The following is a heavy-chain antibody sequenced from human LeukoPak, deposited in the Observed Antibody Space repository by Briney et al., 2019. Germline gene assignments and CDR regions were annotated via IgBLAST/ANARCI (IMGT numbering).Heavy chain of an antibody. V-gene: IGHV4-59*01. D-gene: IGHD3-3*01. Sequence: PSETLSLTCTVSGGSISSYYWSWIRQPPGKGLGWIGYIYYSGSTNYNPSLKSRVTISVDTSKNQFSLKLSSVTAADTAVYYCARASTEYDFWSGYYSPSNWFDPWGQGTLVTVSS. CDR3: ARASTEYDFWSGYYSPSNWFDP. CDR2: IYYSGST. CDR1: GGSISSYY. J-gene: IGHJ5*02.